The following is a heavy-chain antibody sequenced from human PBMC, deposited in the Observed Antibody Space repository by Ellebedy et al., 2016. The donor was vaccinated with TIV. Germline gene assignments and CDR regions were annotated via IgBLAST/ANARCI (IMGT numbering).Heavy chain of an antibody. CDR2: IIPIFGTA. J-gene: IGHJ6*03. V-gene: IGHV1-69*13. CDR1: GYTFTSYG. D-gene: IGHD3-10*01. CDR3: ASSDVGAPYYMDV. Sequence: SVKVSCXASGYTFTSYGISWVRQAPGQGLEWMGGIIPIFGTANYAQKFQGRVTITADESTSTAYMELSSLRSEDTAVYYCASSDVGAPYYMDVWGKGTTVTVSS.